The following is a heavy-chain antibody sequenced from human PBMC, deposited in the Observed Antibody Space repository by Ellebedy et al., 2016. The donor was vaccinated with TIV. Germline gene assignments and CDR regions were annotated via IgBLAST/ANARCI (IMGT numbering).Heavy chain of an antibody. CDR1: GFTFANYT. CDR2: ISWDSVTI. J-gene: IGHJ3*02. Sequence: GGSLTLSXAASGFTFANYTMHWVRQAPGKGLEWVSGISWDSVTIGCADSVKGRFSMSRDNAKDSLYLQMNSLRVEDTALYYCASSGVTGLDAFEIWGQGTMVTVSS. V-gene: IGHV3-9*01. CDR3: ASSGVTGLDAFEI. D-gene: IGHD5-18*01.